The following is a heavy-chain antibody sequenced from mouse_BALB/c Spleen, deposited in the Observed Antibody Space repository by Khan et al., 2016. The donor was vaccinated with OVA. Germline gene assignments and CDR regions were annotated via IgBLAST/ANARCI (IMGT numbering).Heavy chain of an antibody. CDR1: GFTFSNFW. V-gene: IGHV6-6*02. CDR3: SRPGGYDAWCAY. Sequence: EVKLEESGGGLVQPGGSMKLSCVASGFTFSNFWMNWVRQSPEKGLEWVAEIRLKSNNYATHYAESVKGRFTISRDESKSSVYMQMNNVRAEDTGIYYCSRPGGYDAWCAYWGQGTLVTVAA. CDR2: IRLKSNNYAT. J-gene: IGHJ3*01. D-gene: IGHD2-2*01.